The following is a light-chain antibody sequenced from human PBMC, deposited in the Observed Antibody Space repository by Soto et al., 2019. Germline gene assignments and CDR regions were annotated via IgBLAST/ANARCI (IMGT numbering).Light chain of an antibody. V-gene: IGLV6-57*02. CDR1: GGSIATNY. CDR3: QSHDSTNVV. Sequence: NFMLTQPHSVSESPGKTVTISCTGSGGSIATNYVQWDQQRPGSAPTTVIYEDDKRPSGVPDRFSGSIDRSSNSASLIISGLKTEDEADYYCQSHDSTNVVFGRGTKLTVL. J-gene: IGLJ2*01. CDR2: EDD.